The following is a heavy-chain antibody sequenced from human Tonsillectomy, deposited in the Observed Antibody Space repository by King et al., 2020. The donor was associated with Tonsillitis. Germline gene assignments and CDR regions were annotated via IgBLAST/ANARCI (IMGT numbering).Heavy chain of an antibody. CDR2: ISYDGSNK. D-gene: IGHD6-19*01. CDR3: AKDRAVADDYFDY. Sequence: EQLVQSGGGVVQPGRSLRLSCAASGFTFSSYGMHWVRQAPGKGLEWVALISYDGSNKYYADSVKGRFTISRDNSKNTLYLLMNSLRAEDTAVFYCAKDRAVADDYFDYWGQGTLVTVSS. J-gene: IGHJ4*02. CDR1: GFTFSSYG. V-gene: IGHV3-30*18.